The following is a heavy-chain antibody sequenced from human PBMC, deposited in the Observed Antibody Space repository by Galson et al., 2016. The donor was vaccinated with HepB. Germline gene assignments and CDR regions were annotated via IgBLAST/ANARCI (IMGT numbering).Heavy chain of an antibody. Sequence: TLSLTCSVSGGSVSSGTYFWNWIRQPAGKGLEWIGRIYTSGSTNYSPSLKSRVTISLDTSTNLFSLKLSSVTAADTAVYYRARVNNLVGATSFDYWGQGTLLTVSS. V-gene: IGHV4-61*02. J-gene: IGHJ4*02. D-gene: IGHD1-26*01. CDR1: GGSVSSGTYF. CDR2: IYTSGST. CDR3: ARVNNLVGATSFDY.